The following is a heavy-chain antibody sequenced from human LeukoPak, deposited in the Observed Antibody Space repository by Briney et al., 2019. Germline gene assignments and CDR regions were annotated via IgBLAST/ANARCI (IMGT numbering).Heavy chain of an antibody. CDR1: GSGSFRSSTYS. CDR2: LYFSGNT. V-gene: IGHV4-39*02. Sequence: SETLSLTCTLSGSGSFRSSTYSWGWIRQPPGKGLEWIGSLYFSGNTYYNPSLKSRFTISVDSSKNQFSLKLRSVTAADTAVYYCARDVTVLRYFDWSITQDYYYMDVWGKGTTVTVSS. CDR3: ARDVTVLRYFDWSITQDYYYMDV. J-gene: IGHJ6*03. D-gene: IGHD3-9*01.